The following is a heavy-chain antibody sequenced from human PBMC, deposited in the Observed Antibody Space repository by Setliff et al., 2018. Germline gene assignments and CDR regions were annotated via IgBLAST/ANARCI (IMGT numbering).Heavy chain of an antibody. CDR1: GGSISSYY. V-gene: IGHV4-4*07. Sequence: SETLSLTCTVSGGSISSYYWSWIRQPAGKGLEWIGRICTSGSTNYNPSLKSRVTMSVDTSKNQFSLKLGSVTAADTAVYYCARGIITMVRGVITFSYYFDYWGQGTLVTVSS. J-gene: IGHJ4*02. CDR3: ARGIITMVRGVITFSYYFDY. CDR2: ICTSGST. D-gene: IGHD3-10*01.